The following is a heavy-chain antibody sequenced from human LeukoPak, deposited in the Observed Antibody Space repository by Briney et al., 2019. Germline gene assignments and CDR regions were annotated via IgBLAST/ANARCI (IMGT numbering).Heavy chain of an antibody. Sequence: SETLSLTCTVSGASISGHYLTWIRHAPGKGLEWIGYISYIGSTNYNPSLKSRVTISVDTSKNLFSLKLRPVTAADMAVYYCARDQISINALDMWGQGTMVTVSS. V-gene: IGHV4-59*11. CDR3: ARDQISINALDM. CDR2: ISYIGST. CDR1: GASISGHY. D-gene: IGHD1-14*01. J-gene: IGHJ3*02.